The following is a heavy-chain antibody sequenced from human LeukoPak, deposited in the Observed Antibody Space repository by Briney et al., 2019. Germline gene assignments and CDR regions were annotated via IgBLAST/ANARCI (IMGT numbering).Heavy chain of an antibody. V-gene: IGHV1-69*05. CDR2: IIPIFGTA. Sequence: SVKVSCKASGGTFSSYAISWVRQAPGQGLEWMGGIIPIFGTANYAQKFQGRVTITTDEPTSTAYMELSSLRSEDTAVYYCARGYYDFWSGYPPFDYWGQGTLVTVSS. D-gene: IGHD3-3*01. CDR1: GGTFSSYA. CDR3: ARGYYDFWSGYPPFDY. J-gene: IGHJ4*02.